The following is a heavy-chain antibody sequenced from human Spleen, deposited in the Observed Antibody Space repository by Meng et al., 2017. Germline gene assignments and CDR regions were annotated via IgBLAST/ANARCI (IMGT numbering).Heavy chain of an antibody. J-gene: IGHJ5*02. Sequence: VQWCQSGAEAKKPGASVKVSCKASGYTFSSYGIGWVRQAPGQGLEWMGWISGYNGDTNYAQKFQGRVTISVDTSKNQFSLKLSSVTAADTAVYYCARPGGELGIHNWFDPWGQGTLVTVSS. D-gene: IGHD7-27*01. CDR1: GYTFSSYG. CDR2: ISGYNGDT. V-gene: IGHV1-18*01. CDR3: ARPGGELGIHNWFDP.